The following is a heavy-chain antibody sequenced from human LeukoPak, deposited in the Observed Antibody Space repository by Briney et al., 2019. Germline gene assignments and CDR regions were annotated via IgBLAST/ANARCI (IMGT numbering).Heavy chain of an antibody. CDR2: IYYSGST. V-gene: IGHV4-59*01. CDR3: TRGILLHYYYYMDV. J-gene: IGHJ6*03. Sequence: PSETLSLTCIVSGGSISRYYWSWLRQPPGKGLAGMGYIYYSGSTNYNPSLKSRVTISVDTSKNQFSLKLSSVTAADTAVYYCTRGILLHYYYYMDVWGKGTTVTVSS. D-gene: IGHD2-15*01. CDR1: GGSISRYY.